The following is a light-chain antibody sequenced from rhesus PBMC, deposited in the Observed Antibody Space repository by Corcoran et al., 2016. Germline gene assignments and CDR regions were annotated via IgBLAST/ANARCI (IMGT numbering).Light chain of an antibody. CDR2: KGS. V-gene: IGKV1-22*01. CDR3: QRYSSSPRT. CDR1: PSISSW. Sequence: DIQMTQSPSSLSASVGDTVTITCRASPSISSWLAWYQQKPGKAPKLLIYKGSSLQSGVPSRFSGSGCGTDFPLTISGLQSDDFATYYCQRYSSSPRTFGQETKVEIK. J-gene: IGKJ1*01.